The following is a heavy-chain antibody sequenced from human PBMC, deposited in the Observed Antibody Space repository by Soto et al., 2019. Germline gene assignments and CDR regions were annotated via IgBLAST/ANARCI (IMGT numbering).Heavy chain of an antibody. Sequence: GGALRLSCTASVFTFSDDDMHWVRQASGKGLEWVSTIGAASDPYYTGSVKGRFTISRENARNSMFLQMNSVTVGDTAVYYCARAYSGRLPRRADYYYAFDIWGQGTMVTVSS. V-gene: IGHV3-13*05. CDR2: IGAASDP. J-gene: IGHJ3*02. D-gene: IGHD1-26*01. CDR1: VFTFSDDD. CDR3: ARAYSGRLPRRADYYYAFDI.